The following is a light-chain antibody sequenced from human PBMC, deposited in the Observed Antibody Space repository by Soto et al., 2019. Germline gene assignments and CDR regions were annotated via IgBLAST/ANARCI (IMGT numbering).Light chain of an antibody. Sequence: QSLFSPPPSASWTPGQTVTISCFGRRSNIDSNYVYWYQQLPGTTPRLVLYRADQRPSGVPDRFSGSKSGTSASLAISGLRSEDEADYFCAAWDDTLSGLVFGGGTKVTVL. CDR2: RAD. J-gene: IGLJ2*01. V-gene: IGLV1-47*01. CDR1: RSNIDSNY. CDR3: AAWDDTLSGLV.